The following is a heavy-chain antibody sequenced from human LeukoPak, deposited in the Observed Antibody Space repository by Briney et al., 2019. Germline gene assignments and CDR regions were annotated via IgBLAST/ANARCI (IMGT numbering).Heavy chain of an antibody. CDR1: GFTFSSHN. CDR2: ISTRGSYI. D-gene: IGHD3-10*01. Sequence: TGGSLRLSCAASGFTFSSHNMNWVRQAPGKGLEWVSSISTRGSYIYYADSVKGRFTISRDNAKNSLYLQMNSLRAEDTAVYYCARAEVLLWFGESPGAEYFQHWGQGTLVTVSS. J-gene: IGHJ1*01. CDR3: ARAEVLLWFGESPGAEYFQH. V-gene: IGHV3-21*01.